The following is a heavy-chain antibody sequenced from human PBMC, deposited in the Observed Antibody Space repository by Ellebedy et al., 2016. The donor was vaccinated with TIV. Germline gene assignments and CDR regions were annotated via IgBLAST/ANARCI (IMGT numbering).Heavy chain of an antibody. CDR3: ARDAAYTYDY. D-gene: IGHD4-11*01. V-gene: IGHV3-33*01. Sequence: GESLKISCVASGFTFNSYGMDWVRQTPGKGLEWVANIWDDGTNERYADSVKGRFIISRDDSKNTLYLQMNSLRAEDSAMYYCARDAAYTYDYWGQGTLVTVSS. J-gene: IGHJ4*02. CDR2: IWDDGTNE. CDR1: GFTFNSYG.